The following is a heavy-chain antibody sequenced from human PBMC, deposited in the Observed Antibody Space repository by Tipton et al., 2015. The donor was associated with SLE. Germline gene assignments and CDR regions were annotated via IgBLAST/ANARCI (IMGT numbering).Heavy chain of an antibody. D-gene: IGHD2-2*01. Sequence: LRLSCTVSGGSISSSSYYWGWIRQLPGKGLEWIGYIYYSGSISYNPSLKSRVTISVDTSKNQFSLKLSSVTAADTAVYYCARTEWYQSFDYWGQGTLVTVSS. V-gene: IGHV4-61*05. CDR3: ARTEWYQSFDY. CDR2: IYYSGSI. J-gene: IGHJ4*02. CDR1: GGSISSSSYY.